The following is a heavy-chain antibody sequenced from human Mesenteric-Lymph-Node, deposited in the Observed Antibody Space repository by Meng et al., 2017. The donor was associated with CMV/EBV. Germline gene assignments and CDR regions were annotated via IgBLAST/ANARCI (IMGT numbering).Heavy chain of an antibody. V-gene: IGHV4-34*01. D-gene: IGHD2-15*01. CDR3: ARGYCSGGSCYSVFFDY. CDR1: GGSFSDYY. CDR2: INHSGT. J-gene: IGHJ4*02. Sequence: YGGSFSDYYWNWIRQPPGKGLECIGEINHSGTNYNPSLKSRVTISVDKSKNQFSLKLSSVTAADTAVYYCARGYCSGGSCYSVFFDYWGQGTLVTVSS.